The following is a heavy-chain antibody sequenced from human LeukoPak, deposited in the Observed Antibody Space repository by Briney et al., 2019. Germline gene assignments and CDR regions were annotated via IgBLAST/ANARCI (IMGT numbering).Heavy chain of an antibody. Sequence: GGSLRLSCAASRFTVSSNYMSWVRQAAGKGLEGVTVISSGGSTYYADSVKGRFTISRDNSKNTRYLQMNSLRAEDRAVYYCAREYRHFYCSSTSCYSSSWFDPWGQGTLVTVSS. CDR2: ISSGGST. CDR3: AREYRHFYCSSTSCYSSSWFDP. CDR1: RFTVSSNY. J-gene: IGHJ5*02. V-gene: IGHV3-53*01. D-gene: IGHD2-2*02.